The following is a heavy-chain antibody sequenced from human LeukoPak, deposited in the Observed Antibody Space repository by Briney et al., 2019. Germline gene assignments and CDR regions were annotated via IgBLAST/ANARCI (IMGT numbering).Heavy chain of an antibody. J-gene: IGHJ4*02. CDR1: GGSISSYY. CDR2: LYYSGRT. V-gene: IGHV4-59*01. D-gene: IGHD2-15*01. Sequence: SETLSLTCTVSGGSISSYYWTWLRQPPGKGLEWLGWLYYSGRTHYKPSLDSRVTISVDMSKNQFSLKLSSVTAADTAVYYCARGGGRTNYYFDYWGQGSLVTVSS. CDR3: ARGGGRTNYYFDY.